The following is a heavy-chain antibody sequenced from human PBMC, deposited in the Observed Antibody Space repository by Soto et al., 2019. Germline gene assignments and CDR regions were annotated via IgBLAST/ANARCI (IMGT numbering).Heavy chain of an antibody. J-gene: IGHJ4*02. D-gene: IGHD3-10*01. V-gene: IGHV3-15*07. CDR3: TMYYYGSGSKNYFEY. CDR1: GFTFSNAW. CDR2: IRSKTDGGTT. Sequence: GGALRLSCAASGFTFSNAWMNWVRQAPGKGLEWVGRIRSKTDGGTTEYAAPVKGRFNISRDDSQNTLYLQMNSLKTEDTAVYYCTMYYYGSGSKNYFEYWGQGTLVTVSS.